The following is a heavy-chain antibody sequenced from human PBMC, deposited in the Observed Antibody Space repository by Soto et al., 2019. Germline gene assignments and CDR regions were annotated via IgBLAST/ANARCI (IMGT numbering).Heavy chain of an antibody. Sequence: SETLSLTCTVSGGSISSYYWSWIRQPPGKGLEWIGYIYYSGSTNYNPSLKSRVTISVDTSKNQFSLKLSSVTAADTAVYYCARAGQVLRYFDWLSGTRYYYYYYMDVWGKGTTVTVSS. CDR3: ARAGQVLRYFDWLSGTRYYYYYYMDV. V-gene: IGHV4-59*01. J-gene: IGHJ6*03. CDR2: IYYSGST. D-gene: IGHD3-9*01. CDR1: GGSISSYY.